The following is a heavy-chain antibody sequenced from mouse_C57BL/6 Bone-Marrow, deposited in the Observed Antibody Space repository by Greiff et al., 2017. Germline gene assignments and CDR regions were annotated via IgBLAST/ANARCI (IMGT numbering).Heavy chain of an antibody. D-gene: IGHD2-3*01. V-gene: IGHV1-26*01. J-gene: IGHJ3*01. CDR2: INPNNGGT. CDR3: ARGSFYDFPFAY. CDR1: GYTFTDYY. Sequence: VQLQQSGPELVKPGASVKISCKASGYTFTDYYMNWVKQSHGKSLEWIGDINPNNGGTSYNQKFKGKATLTVDKSSSTAYMELRSLTSEDSAVYYCARGSFYDFPFAYWGQGTLATVSA.